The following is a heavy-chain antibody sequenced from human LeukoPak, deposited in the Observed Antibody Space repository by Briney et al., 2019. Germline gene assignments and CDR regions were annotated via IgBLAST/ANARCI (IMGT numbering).Heavy chain of an antibody. CDR2: IWYDGSNK. V-gene: IGHV3-33*01. CDR1: GFTFSSYG. Sequence: GRSLRLSCAASGFTFSSYGMHWVRQAPGKGLEWVAVIWYDGSNKYYADSVKGRFTISRDNSKNTPYLQMNSLRAEDTAVYYCARAEVDTAMGSVWGQGTLVTVSS. CDR3: ARAEVDTAMGSV. D-gene: IGHD5-18*01. J-gene: IGHJ4*02.